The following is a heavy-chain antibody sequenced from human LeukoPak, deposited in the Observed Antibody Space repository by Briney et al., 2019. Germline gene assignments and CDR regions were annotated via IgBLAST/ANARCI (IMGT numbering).Heavy chain of an antibody. CDR3: AKDGGY. Sequence: GGSLRLSCAASGFTFSTYAMTWVRQAPGKGLEWVSAISGSGGNTYYADSVKGRFTISRDNSKNMLYLQMNNLRADDTAVYYCAKDGGYWGQGTLVSVSS. CDR2: ISGSGGNT. D-gene: IGHD3-10*01. J-gene: IGHJ4*02. CDR1: GFTFSTYA. V-gene: IGHV3-23*01.